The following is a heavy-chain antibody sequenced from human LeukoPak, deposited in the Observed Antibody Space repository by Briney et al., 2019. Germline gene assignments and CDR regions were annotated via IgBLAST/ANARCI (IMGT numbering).Heavy chain of an antibody. CDR3: AKFVDDYGGTWDAFDI. D-gene: IGHD4-23*01. CDR2: ISGGGDST. J-gene: IGHJ3*02. Sequence: GGSLRLSCAASGFTFSRHAMSWVRQAPGKGLEWVSAISGGGDSTYYADSVQGRFTISRDNSKNTLYLQMNSLRAEDTAVYYCAKFVDDYGGTWDAFDIWGQGTMVTVSS. CDR1: GFTFSRHA. V-gene: IGHV3-23*01.